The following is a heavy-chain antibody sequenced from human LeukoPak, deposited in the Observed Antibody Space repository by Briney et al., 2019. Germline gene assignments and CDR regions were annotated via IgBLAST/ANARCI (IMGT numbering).Heavy chain of an antibody. Sequence: PSETLSLTCTVSGGSVSSGGYYWSWIRQPPGKGLEWIGHSYYSGSTRHNPSLKSRVTMSVDTSKNQFSLKLTSVTAADTALYYCARGYCTGGFCYYDAFDIWGQGTKVTVSS. D-gene: IGHD2-8*02. CDR2: SYYSGST. CDR3: ARGYCTGGFCYYDAFDI. J-gene: IGHJ3*02. CDR1: GGSVSSGGYY. V-gene: IGHV4-61*08.